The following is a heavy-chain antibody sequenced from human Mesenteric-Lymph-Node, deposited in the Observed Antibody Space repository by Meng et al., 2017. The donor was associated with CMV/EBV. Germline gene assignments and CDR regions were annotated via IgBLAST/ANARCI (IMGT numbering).Heavy chain of an antibody. D-gene: IGHD3-9*01. V-gene: IGHV1-2*06. CDR1: GYTFTDYY. CDR2: INSNNGDG. Sequence: YKTSGYTFTDYYIHWVRQAPGQGLEWMGRINSNNGDGNYAQKIQGRVTMTRDTSIRTAYLEVSSLRSDDTAVYYCARHGISNSFDYWGQGTLVTVSS. J-gene: IGHJ4*02. CDR3: ARHGISNSFDY.